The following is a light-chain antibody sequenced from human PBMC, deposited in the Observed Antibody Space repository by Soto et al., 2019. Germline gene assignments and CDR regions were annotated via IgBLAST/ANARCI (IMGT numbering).Light chain of an antibody. Sequence: QSALTQPASVSGSPGQSITISCTGTSGDIGGYNYVSWYQQHPGKAPKLLISEVTNRPSGVSNRFSGSKSGNTASLTISGLQAEDEADYYCVLYMGSGIYVFGTGTKLTVL. CDR2: EVT. CDR1: SGDIGGYNY. CDR3: VLYMGSGIYV. J-gene: IGLJ1*01. V-gene: IGLV2-14*01.